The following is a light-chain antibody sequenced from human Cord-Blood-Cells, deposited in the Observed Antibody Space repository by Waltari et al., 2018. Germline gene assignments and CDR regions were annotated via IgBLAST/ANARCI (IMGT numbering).Light chain of an antibody. CDR1: QIVSSY. Sequence: EIVLPKSPDTLSLSPGERATLSCRASQIVSSYLAWYQQKPGQAPRLLIYDASNRATGIPARFSGSGSGTDFTLTISSLEPEDFAVYYCQQRSNWPPITFGQGTRLEIK. V-gene: IGKV3-11*01. CDR3: QQRSNWPPIT. CDR2: DAS. J-gene: IGKJ5*01.